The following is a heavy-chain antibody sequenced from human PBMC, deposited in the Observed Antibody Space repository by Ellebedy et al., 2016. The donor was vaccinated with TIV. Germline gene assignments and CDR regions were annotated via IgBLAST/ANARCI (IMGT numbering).Heavy chain of an antibody. CDR3: ARGSDYFDY. Sequence: SETLSLXXTVSGGSISSGSYYWSWIRQHPGKGLVWIGSIYYSGSNYCNPSLKSRVTISVDMPKNQFSLKLSSVTAADTAVYYCARGSDYFDYWGQGTLGTVSS. CDR2: IYYSGSN. CDR1: GGSISSGSYY. J-gene: IGHJ4*02. V-gene: IGHV4-31*03.